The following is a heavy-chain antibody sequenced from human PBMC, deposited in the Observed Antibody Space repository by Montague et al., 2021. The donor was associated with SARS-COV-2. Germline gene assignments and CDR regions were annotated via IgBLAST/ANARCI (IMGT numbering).Heavy chain of an antibody. CDR1: GDSVSNKSVA. CDR2: TYYRSKWDS. CDR3: ASSGITLTGLDAFDI. Sequence: CAISGDSVSNKSVAWNWIRQSPSRGLEWLGRTYYRSKWDSDYAESVKRRLVITPGTSENQVSLQLNSVIPEDTAVYFCASSGITLTGLDAFDIWGQGTMVTVSS. J-gene: IGHJ3*02. D-gene: IGHD3-9*01. V-gene: IGHV6-1*01.